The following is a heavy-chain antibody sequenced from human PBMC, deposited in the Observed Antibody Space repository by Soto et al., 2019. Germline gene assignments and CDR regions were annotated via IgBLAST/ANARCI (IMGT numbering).Heavy chain of an antibody. CDR2: ISYDGNNE. Sequence: GGSLRLSCAASGFPFSHYGMDWVRQAPGKGLEWVTFISYDGNNEYYADPVKGRFTISRENSKNTLYLQMNNLRTEDTAVYYCARVPSPWGQGTLVTVSS. J-gene: IGHJ5*02. V-gene: IGHV3-30*03. CDR1: GFPFSHYG. CDR3: ARVPSP.